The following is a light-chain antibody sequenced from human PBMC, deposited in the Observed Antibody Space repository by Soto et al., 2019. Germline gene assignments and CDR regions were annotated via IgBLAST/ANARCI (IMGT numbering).Light chain of an antibody. V-gene: IGLV2-14*01. Sequence: QSALTQPASVSGSPGQSITVSCTGTSSDIGRYNYVSWYQQYPGKAPKLVIYEVTYRPSGISDRFSASKSGNTASLIISGLQAEDEADYYCSSYTIRSTLVFGGGTQLTVL. CDR3: SSYTIRSTLV. CDR1: SSDIGRYNY. J-gene: IGLJ7*01. CDR2: EVT.